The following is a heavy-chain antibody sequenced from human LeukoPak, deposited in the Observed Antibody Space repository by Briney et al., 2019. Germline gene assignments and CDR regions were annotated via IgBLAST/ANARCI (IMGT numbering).Heavy chain of an antibody. D-gene: IGHD2-21*02. CDR2: ISYDGSNK. CDR1: GFTFSSYA. Sequence: GGSLRLSCAASGFTFSSYAMHWVRQAPGKGLEWVAVISYDGSNKYYADSVKGRFTISRDNSKNTLYLQMNSLRAEDTAVYYCAEVGVVVTANAMFDIWGQGTMVTVSS. V-gene: IGHV3-30*04. CDR3: AEVGVVVTANAMFDI. J-gene: IGHJ3*02.